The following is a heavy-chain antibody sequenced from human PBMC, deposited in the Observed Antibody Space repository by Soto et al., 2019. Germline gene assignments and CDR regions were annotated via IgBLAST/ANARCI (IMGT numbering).Heavy chain of an antibody. Sequence: QITLKESGPTLVRPPQTLTLTCTFSGFSLTSGVGVGWIRQPPGKALEWLALIYWDDDKRYSPSLKNILTITKDPFKNQVVLTMSHVGPVDKATYFCSHSGPEIETVGGHGGFDYWGPGTLVTVSS. V-gene: IGHV2-5*02. CDR3: SHSGPEIETVGGHGGFDY. D-gene: IGHD3-16*01. CDR2: IYWDDDK. CDR1: GFSLTSGVG. J-gene: IGHJ4*02.